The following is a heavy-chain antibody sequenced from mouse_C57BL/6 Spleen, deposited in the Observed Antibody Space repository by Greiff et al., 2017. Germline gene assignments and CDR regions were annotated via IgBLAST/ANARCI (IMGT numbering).Heavy chain of an antibody. CDR3: ARNYNYYGSSSGYFDY. CDR1: GFSLTSYG. J-gene: IGHJ2*01. Sequence: QVQLQQSGPGLVQPSQSLSITCTVSGFSLTSYGVHWVRQSPGKGLEWLGVIWSGGSTDYNAAFISRLSISKDNSKSQVFFKMNSLQADDTAIYYCARNYNYYGSSSGYFDYWGQGTTLTVSS. CDR2: IWSGGST. V-gene: IGHV2-2*01. D-gene: IGHD1-1*01.